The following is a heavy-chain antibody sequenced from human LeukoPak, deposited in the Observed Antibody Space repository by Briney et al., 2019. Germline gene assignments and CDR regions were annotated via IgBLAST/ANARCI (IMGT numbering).Heavy chain of an antibody. CDR3: AKDLAAVPGNKYFAY. CDR1: GFTFSTYD. V-gene: IGHV3-23*01. J-gene: IGHJ4*02. Sequence: GGSLRLSCAASGFTFSTYDMTWVRQAPGKGLEWVSGISGSGGSTYYADSVKGRFTTSRDNSKNTLYLQMNGLRAEDPAVYYCAKDLAAVPGNKYFAYWGQGTLVTVSS. CDR2: ISGSGGST. D-gene: IGHD6-19*01.